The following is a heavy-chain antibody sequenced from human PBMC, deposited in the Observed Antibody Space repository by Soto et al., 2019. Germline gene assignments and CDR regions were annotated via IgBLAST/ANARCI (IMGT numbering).Heavy chain of an antibody. CDR2: IWYDGSNK. CDR3: ARALGVYCGGDCALDY. D-gene: IGHD2-21*02. CDR1: GFTFSSYG. Sequence: QVQLVESGGGVVQPGRSLRLSCAASGFTFSSYGMHRVRQAPGKGLEWVAVIWYDGSNKYYADSVKGRFTISRDNSKNTLYLQMNSLRAEDTAVYYCARALGVYCGGDCALDYWGQGTLVTVSS. J-gene: IGHJ4*02. V-gene: IGHV3-33*01.